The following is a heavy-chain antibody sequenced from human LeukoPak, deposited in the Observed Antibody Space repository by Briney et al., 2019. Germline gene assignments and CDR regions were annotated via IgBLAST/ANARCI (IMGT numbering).Heavy chain of an antibody. V-gene: IGHV3-21*01. Sequence: GGSLRLSCAASGFTFSSYSMNWVRQAPGKGLEWVSSISTSSTYIYYADSVKGRFAISRDNAKNSLYLQMNSLRAEDTAVYYCARDPPFIIGTTFFDYWGQGTLVTVSS. D-gene: IGHD1-20*01. CDR2: ISTSSTYI. J-gene: IGHJ4*02. CDR3: ARDPPFIIGTTFFDY. CDR1: GFTFSSYS.